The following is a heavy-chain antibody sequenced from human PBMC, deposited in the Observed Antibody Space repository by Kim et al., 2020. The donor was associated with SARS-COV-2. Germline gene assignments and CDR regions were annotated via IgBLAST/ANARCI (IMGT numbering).Heavy chain of an antibody. CDR2: IDPSDSYT. Sequence: GESLKISCKGSGYSFTSYWISWVRQMPGKGLEWMGRIDPSDSYTNYSPSFQGHVTISADKSISTAYLQWSSLKASDTAMYYCARHFIGPTVTTKGEFDPWGQGTLVTVSS. J-gene: IGHJ5*02. CDR3: ARHFIGPTVTTKGEFDP. CDR1: GYSFTSYW. D-gene: IGHD4-17*01. V-gene: IGHV5-10-1*01.